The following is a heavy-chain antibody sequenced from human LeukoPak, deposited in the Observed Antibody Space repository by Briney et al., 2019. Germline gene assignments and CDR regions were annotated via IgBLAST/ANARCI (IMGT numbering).Heavy chain of an antibody. CDR2: FYSTGST. CDR1: SGSITSRDHY. Sequence: PSETLSLTCTVSSGSITSRDHYWSWIRQPPGKGLEWIGRFYSTGSTNYNPSLKSRVTMSVDTSKNQFSLKLSSVTAADTAVYYCARDQYSGSLDYWGQGTLVTVSS. J-gene: IGHJ4*02. V-gene: IGHV4-61*08. CDR3: ARDQYSGSLDY. D-gene: IGHD1-26*01.